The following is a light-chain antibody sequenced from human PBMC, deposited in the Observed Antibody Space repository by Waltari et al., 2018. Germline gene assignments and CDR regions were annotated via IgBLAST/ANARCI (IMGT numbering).Light chain of an antibody. Sequence: IVMTQFPDSLAVSLGETATINCRSSQSLVYTPNNKDYLGWYQQKPGLPPKLLIYWASTRESGVPDRFSGSGSVTDFTLTISSLQAEDVAVYYCLQYFDASRTFGQGTKLEIK. CDR3: LQYFDASRT. V-gene: IGKV4-1*01. CDR2: WAS. CDR1: QSLVYTPNNKDY. J-gene: IGKJ2*01.